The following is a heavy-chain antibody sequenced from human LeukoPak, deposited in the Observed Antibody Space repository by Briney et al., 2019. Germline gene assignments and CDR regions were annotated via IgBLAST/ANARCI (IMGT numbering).Heavy chain of an antibody. CDR3: ASHEVDTAVVDY. CDR2: IYYSGST. V-gene: IGHV4-30-4*01. Sequence: SQTLSLTCTVSGGSISSGDYYWSWIRQPPGKGLEWIGYIYYSGSTYYNPSLKSRVTISVDTSKNQFSLKLSSVTAADTAVYYCASHEVDTAVVDYWGQGTLVTVSS. D-gene: IGHD5-18*01. CDR1: GGSISSGDYY. J-gene: IGHJ4*02.